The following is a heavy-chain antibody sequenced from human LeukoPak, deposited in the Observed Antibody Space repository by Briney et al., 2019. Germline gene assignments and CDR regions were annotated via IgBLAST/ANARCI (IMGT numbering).Heavy chain of an antibody. CDR3: ARSPDILTGENFDY. J-gene: IGHJ4*02. D-gene: IGHD3-9*01. CDR1: GYTVTGYY. CDR2: INPNTGGT. Sequence: ASVKVSCKASGYTVTGYYMHWVRQAPGQGLEWMGWINPNTGGTNYAQKFRDRVTMTRDTSISTDYMELSRLRSDDTAVYYCARSPDILTGENFDYWGQGTLVTVSS. V-gene: IGHV1-2*02.